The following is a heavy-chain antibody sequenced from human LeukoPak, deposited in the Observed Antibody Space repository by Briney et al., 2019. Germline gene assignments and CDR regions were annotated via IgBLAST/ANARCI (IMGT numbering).Heavy chain of an antibody. J-gene: IGHJ4*02. V-gene: IGHV1-69*04. Sequence: GASVKVSCKASGYTFTSYAISWVRQAPGQGLEWMGRIIPILGIANYAQKFQGRVTITADKSTSTAYMELSSLRSEDTAVYYCARDLDYDILTGPRWVDYWGQGTLVTVSS. CDR3: ARDLDYDILTGPRWVDY. CDR2: IIPILGIA. D-gene: IGHD3-9*01. CDR1: GYTFTSYA.